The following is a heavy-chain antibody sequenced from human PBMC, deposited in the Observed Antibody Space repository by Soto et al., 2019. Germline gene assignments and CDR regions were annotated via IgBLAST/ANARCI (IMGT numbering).Heavy chain of an antibody. CDR2: ITGRSEIT. J-gene: IGHJ4*02. V-gene: IGHV3-23*01. Sequence: EAQLLESGGDLVQPGGSLRLSCAASGFTLSDYAMTWVRQAPGKGLEWVSGITGRSEITYYADSVKGRFTISRDNSKNTVSLQMNGLRAEDSAIYYCARDCARTSCSVWKLWGQGTLVTVSP. CDR1: GFTLSDYA. CDR3: ARDCARTSCSVWKL. D-gene: IGHD2-2*01.